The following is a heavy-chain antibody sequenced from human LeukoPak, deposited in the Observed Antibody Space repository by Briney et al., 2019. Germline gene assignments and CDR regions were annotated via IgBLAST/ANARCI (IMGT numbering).Heavy chain of an antibody. CDR2: IYTSGST. J-gene: IGHJ4*02. CDR1: GGSTSSYY. CDR3: ARVLHYYDSSGYGGEGYFDY. D-gene: IGHD3-22*01. Sequence: SETLSLTCTVSGGSTSSYYWSWIRQPAGKGLEWIGRIYTSGSTNYNPSLKSRVTMSVDTSKNQFSLRLSSVTAADTAVYYCARVLHYYDSSGYGGEGYFDYWGQGTLVTVSS. V-gene: IGHV4-4*07.